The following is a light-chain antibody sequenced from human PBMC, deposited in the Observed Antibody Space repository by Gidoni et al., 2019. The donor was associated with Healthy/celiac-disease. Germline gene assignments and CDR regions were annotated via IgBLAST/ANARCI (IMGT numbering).Light chain of an antibody. CDR2: DAS. CDR1: QDISNS. J-gene: IGKJ5*01. Sequence: DIQMTQSPSSLSASVGDRVTITCQASQDISNSLNWYQQKPGKAPKLLIYDASNLETGVPSRFSGGGSGTDFTFTISSLQPEDIATYYCQQYDNLPITFGQWTRLEIK. V-gene: IGKV1-33*01. CDR3: QQYDNLPIT.